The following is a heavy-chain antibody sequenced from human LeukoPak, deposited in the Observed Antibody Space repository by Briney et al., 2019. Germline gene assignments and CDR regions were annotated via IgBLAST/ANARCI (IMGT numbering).Heavy chain of an antibody. CDR2: ISYSGST. Sequence: PSETLSLTCTVSGGSLSSYYWSWIRQPPGKGREWIGYISYSGSTNFNPSLKSRVTISVDTSKNQFSLKLSSVTAADTAVYYCAREGTAGTNLNWFDPWGQGTLVTVSS. CDR1: GGSLSSYY. CDR3: AREGTAGTNLNWFDP. J-gene: IGHJ5*02. D-gene: IGHD1-1*01. V-gene: IGHV4-59*01.